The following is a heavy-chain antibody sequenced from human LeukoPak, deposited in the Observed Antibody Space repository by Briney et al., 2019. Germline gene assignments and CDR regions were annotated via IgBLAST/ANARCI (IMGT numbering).Heavy chain of an antibody. CDR1: GFTFSNYA. CDR3: ARSRYSYDYLDF. V-gene: IGHV3-30-3*01. CDR2: ISYDGSNN. Sequence: GGSLRLSCAASGFTFSNYAMHWVRQAPGKGLEWVADISYDGSNNYYVDSVKGRFTISRDNSKKTLFLQMNSLRTDDTALYYCARSRYSYDYLDFWGRGTLVTVSS. J-gene: IGHJ4*02. D-gene: IGHD5-18*01.